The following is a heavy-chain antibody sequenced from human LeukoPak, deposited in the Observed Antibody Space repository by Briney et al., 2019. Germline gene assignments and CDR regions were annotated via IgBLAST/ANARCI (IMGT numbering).Heavy chain of an antibody. D-gene: IGHD5-12*01. CDR1: GFILGGYW. CDR2: ISSDGSDT. Sequence: GGPLRLSCAASGFILGGYWMHWVRQAPGEGLVWVSRISSDGSDTNYADSVKGRFTISRDNAKNTLFLQMNSLRVEDTAVYYCGLIGGYAGYWGQGTPVTVSS. V-gene: IGHV3-74*01. CDR3: GLIGGYAGY. J-gene: IGHJ4*02.